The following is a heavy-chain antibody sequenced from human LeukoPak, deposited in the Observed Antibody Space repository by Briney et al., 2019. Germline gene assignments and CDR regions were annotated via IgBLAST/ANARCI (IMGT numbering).Heavy chain of an antibody. V-gene: IGHV1-18*01. CDR3: AREGIGYCTGGSCSAFDY. CDR1: GYTFSTYG. J-gene: IGHJ4*02. D-gene: IGHD2-15*01. CDR2: ISAYNGNT. Sequence: ASVKVSCKASGYTFSTYGITWVRQAPGQGLEWMGWISAYNGNTNYAQNLQGRVSMTTDTSTTTAYMELRSLRSDDTAVYYCAREGIGYCTGGSCSAFDYWGQGTLVTVS.